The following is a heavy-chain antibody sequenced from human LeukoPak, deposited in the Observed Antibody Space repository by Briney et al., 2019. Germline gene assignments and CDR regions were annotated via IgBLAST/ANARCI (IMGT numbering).Heavy chain of an antibody. CDR1: SSSISGYY. J-gene: IGHJ4*02. CDR3: ARHEFMTGDFDY. D-gene: IGHD3-9*01. CDR2: IYYSGST. V-gene: IGHV4-59*08. Sequence: SETLSLTCTVSSSSISGYYWSWIRQPPGKGLEWIGYIYYSGSTNYNSSLKSRVTISVDTSKNQFSLKLSSVTAADTAVYYCARHEFMTGDFDYWGQGTLVTVSS.